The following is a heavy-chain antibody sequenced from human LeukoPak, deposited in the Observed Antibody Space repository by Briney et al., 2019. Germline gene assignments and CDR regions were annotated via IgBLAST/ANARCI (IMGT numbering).Heavy chain of an antibody. V-gene: IGHV3-23*01. Sequence: RPGGSLRLSCAASGFTFSSYGMHWVRQAPGKGLEWVSTVSGSGGSAYYADSVKGRFTISRDNSKNTLYLQMNSLRAEDTAIYYCAKPSCPSTSCHTFDYWGQGTLVTVSS. CDR1: GFTFSSYG. CDR2: VSGSGGSA. CDR3: AKPSCPSTSCHTFDY. D-gene: IGHD2-2*02. J-gene: IGHJ4*02.